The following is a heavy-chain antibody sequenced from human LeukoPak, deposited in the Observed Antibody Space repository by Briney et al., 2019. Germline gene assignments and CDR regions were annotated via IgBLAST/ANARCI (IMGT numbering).Heavy chain of an antibody. CDR2: ISAYNGNT. Sequence: ASVKVSCKASGYTFTSYGISWVRQAPGQGLEWMGWISAYNGNTNYAQKLQGRVTMTTDTSTSTAYMELRSLRSDDTAVCYCARTRKPSIVVVPAALNVWGQGTLVTVSS. CDR3: ARTRKPSIVVVPAALNV. J-gene: IGHJ4*02. CDR1: GYTFTSYG. V-gene: IGHV1-18*01. D-gene: IGHD2-2*01.